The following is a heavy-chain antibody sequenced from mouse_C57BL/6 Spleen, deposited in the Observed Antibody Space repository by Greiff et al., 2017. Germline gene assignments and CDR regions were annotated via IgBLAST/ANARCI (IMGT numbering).Heavy chain of an antibody. V-gene: IGHV1-39*01. J-gene: IGHJ2*01. Sequence: EVQRVESGPELVKPGASVKISCKASGYSFTDYNMNWVKQSNGKSLEWIGVINPNYGTTSYNQKFKGKATLTVDQSSSTAYMQLNSLTSEDSAVYYCARGGIYYDYDFYFDYWGQGTTLTVSS. CDR3: ARGGIYYDYDFYFDY. CDR1: GYSFTDYN. CDR2: INPNYGTT. D-gene: IGHD2-4*01.